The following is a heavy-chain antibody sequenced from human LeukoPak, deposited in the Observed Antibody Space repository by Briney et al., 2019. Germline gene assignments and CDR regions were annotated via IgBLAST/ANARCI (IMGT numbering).Heavy chain of an antibody. Sequence: GGSLRLSCAASGFTFSSYAMSWVRQAPGKGLEWVSATSGSGGSTYYADSVKGRFTISRDNSKNTLYLQMNSLRAEDTAVYYCAKDTSWAAAGDYFDYWGQGTLVTVSS. CDR3: AKDTSWAAAGDYFDY. J-gene: IGHJ4*02. CDR1: GFTFSSYA. V-gene: IGHV3-23*01. D-gene: IGHD6-13*01. CDR2: TSGSGGST.